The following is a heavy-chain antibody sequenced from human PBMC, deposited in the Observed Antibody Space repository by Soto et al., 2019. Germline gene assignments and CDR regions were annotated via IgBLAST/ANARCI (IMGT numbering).Heavy chain of an antibody. J-gene: IGHJ4*02. Sequence: GGSLRLSCAGSGFSFSKFAMIWVRQAPGKGQEWVSGITGTGGSIEYADSVKGRFTISRDNSKNMMYLQMNSLRFEDTAIYYCATDAVSGDGLWLPADWGQGTMVTVSS. CDR3: ATDAVSGDGLWLPAD. CDR1: GFSFSKFA. V-gene: IGHV3-23*01. D-gene: IGHD2-21*02. CDR2: ITGTGGSI.